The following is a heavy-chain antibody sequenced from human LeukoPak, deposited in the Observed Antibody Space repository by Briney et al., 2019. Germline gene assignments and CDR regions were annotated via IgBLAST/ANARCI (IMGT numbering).Heavy chain of an antibody. V-gene: IGHV3-48*03. J-gene: IGHJ4*02. CDR3: AKIITLIVVVITNYFDY. CDR1: GFTFSSYE. CDR2: ISSSGSTM. Sequence: SGGSLRLSCAASGFTFSSYEMNWVRQAPGKGLEWVSYISSSGSTMYYADSVKGRFTISRDNSKSTLYLQMNSLRAEDTAVYYCAKIITLIVVVITNYFDYWGQGILVTVSS. D-gene: IGHD3-22*01.